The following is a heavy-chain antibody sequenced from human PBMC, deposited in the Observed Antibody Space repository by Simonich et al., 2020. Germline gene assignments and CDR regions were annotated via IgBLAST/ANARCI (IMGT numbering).Heavy chain of an antibody. J-gene: IGHJ3*02. V-gene: IGHV1-2*02. CDR3: ARVRFEAFDI. Sequence: QVQLVQSGAEVKKPGASVKVSCKASGYTFTGYYMPWVRQAPGQGLVWRGWINPNIGGKNYAQKCQGRVTMTRDTSISTAYMELSRLRSDDTAVYYCARVRFEAFDIWGQGTMVTVSS. CDR1: GYTFTGYY. CDR2: INPNIGGK.